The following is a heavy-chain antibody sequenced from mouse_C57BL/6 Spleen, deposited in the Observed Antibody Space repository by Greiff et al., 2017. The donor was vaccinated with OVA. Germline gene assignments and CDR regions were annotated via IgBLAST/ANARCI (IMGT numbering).Heavy chain of an antibody. CDR2: IDPANGNT. CDR3: ARDYYGSSPNQAWFAY. CDR1: GFNIKNTY. D-gene: IGHD1-1*01. V-gene: IGHV14-3*01. J-gene: IGHJ3*01. Sequence: EVMLVESVAELVRPGASVKLSCTASGFNIKNTYMPWVKQRPEQGLEWIGRIDPANGNTKYAPKCQGKATITADTSSNTAYLQLSSLTSEDTAIYYCARDYYGSSPNQAWFAYWGQGTLVTVSA.